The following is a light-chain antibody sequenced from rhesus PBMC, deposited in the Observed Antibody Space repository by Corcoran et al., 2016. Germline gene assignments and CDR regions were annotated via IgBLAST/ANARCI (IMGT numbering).Light chain of an antibody. CDR1: QGISNW. V-gene: IGKV1-18*01. J-gene: IGKJ1*01. CDR3: QQGYNTPRT. CDR2: KAS. Sequence: DIQMTQSPSSLSASVGDRVTITCRASQGISNWLAWYQQKPGKTPNLLIYKASSLQSGVPSRFSGGGYVTNDTLTSSSLQPEDFATDYCQQGYNTPRTFGQGTKVEIK.